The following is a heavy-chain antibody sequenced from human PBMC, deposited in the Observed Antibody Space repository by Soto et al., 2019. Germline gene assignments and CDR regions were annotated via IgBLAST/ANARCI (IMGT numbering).Heavy chain of an antibody. CDR3: ASGIQLWLRRINNGYSG. CDR1: GGTFSTYA. J-gene: IGHJ4*02. V-gene: IGHV1-69*05. Sequence: QVQLVQSGAEVKKPESSVKVSCKAPGGTFSTYAISWVRQAPGQGLEWMGGIIPMFGTANYAQRFQDRVTXTXXESANTDYMELSGLSSEDTAVYFCASGIQLWLRRINNGYSGWGQGTLVTVSS. CDR2: IIPMFGTA. D-gene: IGHD5-18*01.